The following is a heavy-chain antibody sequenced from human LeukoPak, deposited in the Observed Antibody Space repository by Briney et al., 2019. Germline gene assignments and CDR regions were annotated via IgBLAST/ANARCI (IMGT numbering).Heavy chain of an antibody. J-gene: IGHJ4*02. Sequence: GGSLRLSCAASGFTLSSYAMSWVRQAPGKGLEWVSAISGSGGSTYYADSVKGRFTISRDNFKNTLYLQMNSLRAEDTAVYYCAKDRSLRYFDWPPRGYWGQGTLVTVSS. CDR1: GFTLSSYA. CDR2: ISGSGGST. V-gene: IGHV3-23*01. D-gene: IGHD3-9*01. CDR3: AKDRSLRYFDWPPRGY.